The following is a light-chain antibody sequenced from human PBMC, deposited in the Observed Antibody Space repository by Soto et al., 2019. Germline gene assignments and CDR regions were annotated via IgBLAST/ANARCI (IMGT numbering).Light chain of an antibody. Sequence: QSVLTQPASVSGSPGQSITMSCTGSRSDVGGYNLVSWYQQHPGKAPKLMIYEVSKRPSGVSNRFSGSKSGNTASLTISGLQAEDEADYYCSSYAGSSTFVVFGGGTKLTVL. CDR1: RSDVGGYNL. J-gene: IGLJ2*01. V-gene: IGLV2-23*02. CDR3: SSYAGSSTFVV. CDR2: EVS.